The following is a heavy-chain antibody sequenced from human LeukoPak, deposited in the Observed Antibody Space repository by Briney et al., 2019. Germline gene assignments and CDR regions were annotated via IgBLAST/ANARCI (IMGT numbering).Heavy chain of an antibody. V-gene: IGHV3-74*01. D-gene: IGHD3-3*02. CDR2: IKTDGSIT. Sequence: GGSLRLSCAASGFTFSSYWMCWVRQDPGKGLAWVSCIKTDGSITAYAGSVKGRSTISRDNAKNTLYLQMNSLRADDTAVYYCVRDTISLGLSGGFDLWGRGTLVTVSS. J-gene: IGHJ2*01. CDR3: VRDTISLGLSGGFDL. CDR1: GFTFSSYW.